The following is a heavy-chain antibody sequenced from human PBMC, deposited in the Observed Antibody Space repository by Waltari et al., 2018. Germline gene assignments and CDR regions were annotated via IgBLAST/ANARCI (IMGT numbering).Heavy chain of an antibody. CDR2: ILTIFATA. J-gene: IGHJ4*02. D-gene: IGHD7-27*01. CDR1: GGTFSSYA. V-gene: IGHV1-69*14. CDR3: ARANPTGDVPFVWRY. Sequence: QVQLVQSGAEVKKPGSSVKVSCKASGGTFSSYAISWVRQAPGQGLEWMGVILTIFATANYAQKFQGRVTITADNSTSPAYMELSSLRSEDTAVYYCARANPTGDVPFVWRYWGQGTLVTVSS.